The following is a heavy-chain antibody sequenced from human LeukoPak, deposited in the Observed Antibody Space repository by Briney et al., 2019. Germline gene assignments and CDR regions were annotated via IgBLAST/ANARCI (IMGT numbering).Heavy chain of an antibody. CDR2: IYYSGST. CDR3: ARCNWYSSSGPDY. D-gene: IGHD6-6*01. J-gene: IGHJ4*02. CDR1: GGSISSYY. V-gene: IGHV4-59*12. Sequence: SETLSLTCTVSGGSISSYYWSWIRQPPGKGLEWIGYIYYSGSTNYNPSLKSRVTISVDTSKNQFSLKLSSVTAADTAVYYCARCNWYSSSGPDYWGQGTLVTVSS.